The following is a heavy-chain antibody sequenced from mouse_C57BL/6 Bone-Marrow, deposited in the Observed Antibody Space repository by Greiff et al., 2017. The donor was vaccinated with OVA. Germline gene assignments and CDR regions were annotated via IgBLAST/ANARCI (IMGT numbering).Heavy chain of an antibody. D-gene: IGHD2-1*01. CDR3: AREGYYGNYIYAMDY. CDR1: GYAFSSSW. CDR2: IYPGDGDT. J-gene: IGHJ4*01. V-gene: IGHV1-82*01. Sequence: QVQLQQPGPELVKPGASVKISCKASGYAFSSSWMNWVKQRPGKGLEWIGRIYPGDGDTNYNGKFKGKATLTADKSSSTAYMQLSSLTSEDSAVYFCAREGYYGNYIYAMDYWGQGTSVTVSS.